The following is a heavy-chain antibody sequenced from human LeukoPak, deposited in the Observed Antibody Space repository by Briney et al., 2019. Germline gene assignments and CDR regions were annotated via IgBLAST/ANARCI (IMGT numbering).Heavy chain of an antibody. V-gene: IGHV4-34*01. CDR3: ARGQGIAAHNWFDP. J-gene: IGHJ5*02. CDR1: GGSFSGYY. D-gene: IGHD6-13*01. CDR2: INHSGST. Sequence: PSETLSLTCAVYGGSFSGYYWSWIRQPPGKGLEWIGEINHSGSTNYNPSLKSRVTISVDTSKNQLSLKLSSVTAADTAVYYCARGQGIAAHNWFDPWGQGTLVTVSS.